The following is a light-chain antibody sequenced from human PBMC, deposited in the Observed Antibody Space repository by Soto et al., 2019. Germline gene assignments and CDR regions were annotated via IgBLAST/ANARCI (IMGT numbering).Light chain of an antibody. CDR2: EDN. CDR1: SGGIASTY. Sequence: NFMLTQPHSVSESPGKTVTISCTRSSGGIASTYVHWYQQRPGSSPTIVIYEDNQRPSGVPDRFSGSIDTSSNSASLTISGLKTEDEADYYCQSFDSTYVVFGGGTKLTVL. V-gene: IGLV6-57*01. CDR3: QSFDSTYVV. J-gene: IGLJ2*01.